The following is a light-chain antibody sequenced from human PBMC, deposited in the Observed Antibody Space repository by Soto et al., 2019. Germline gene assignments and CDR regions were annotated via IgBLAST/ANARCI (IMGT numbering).Light chain of an antibody. CDR2: EVS. Sequence: QSALTQPASVSGSPGQSITISCTGTSSDIGGFNYVSWYQRRPGKAPKVMIYEVSNRPSGVSNRFSGSKSGSTASLTISGLQDEDEADYYCASRTSSSTVYVFGTGTKVTVL. J-gene: IGLJ1*01. CDR1: SSDIGGFNY. CDR3: ASRTSSSTVYV. V-gene: IGLV2-14*03.